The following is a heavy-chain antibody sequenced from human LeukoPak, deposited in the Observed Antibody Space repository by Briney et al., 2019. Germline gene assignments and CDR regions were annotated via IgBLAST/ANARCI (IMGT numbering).Heavy chain of an antibody. CDR2: IYSGGST. D-gene: IGHD1-26*01. J-gene: IGHJ4*02. CDR1: GFTVSSNY. V-gene: IGHV3-53*01. Sequence: GGSLRLSCAASGFTVSSNYMSWVRQAPGKGLEWVSVIYSGGSTYYADSVKGRFISSRDNTKNSLYLQMNSLRAEDTAIYYCARDLRIVSGSYLDYWGQGTLVTVSS. CDR3: ARDLRIVSGSYLDY.